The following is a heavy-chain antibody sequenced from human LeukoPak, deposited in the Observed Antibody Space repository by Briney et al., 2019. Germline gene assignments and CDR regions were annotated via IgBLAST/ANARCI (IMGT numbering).Heavy chain of an antibody. CDR2: ITPSGGT. CDR3: ARDRYGDGFAHLDY. J-gene: IGHJ4*02. CDR1: GYTFTSYA. V-gene: IGHV1-2*02. Sequence: GASVKVSFKVSGYTFTSYAIHWVRQAPGQGLEWMGWITPSGGTNYPQKFQGRVAITWDTSITTAYMDLSRLTSDDTAVYYCARDRYGDGFAHLDYWGQGALVTVSS. D-gene: IGHD5-24*01.